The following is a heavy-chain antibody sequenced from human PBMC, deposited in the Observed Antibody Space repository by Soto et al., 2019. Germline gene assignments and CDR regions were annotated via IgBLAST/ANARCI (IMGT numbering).Heavy chain of an antibody. Sequence: QVQLVQSGAEVKKPGASVKVSCKASGYTFTSYGISWVRQAPGQGLEWRGWIRAYNGNTNYAQTLQGRVTMTTDTSTRRAYMQRRSLRSDDTAVYYCARDLPTMDVWGYGTTVTVSS. CDR1: GYTFTSYG. CDR2: IRAYNGNT. V-gene: IGHV1-18*01. CDR3: ARDLPTMDV. J-gene: IGHJ6*04.